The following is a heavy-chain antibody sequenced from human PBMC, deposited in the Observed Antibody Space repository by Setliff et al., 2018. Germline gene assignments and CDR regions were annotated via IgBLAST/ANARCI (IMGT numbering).Heavy chain of an antibody. CDR2: INNGGVSA. Sequence: GGSLRLSCVTSGFAFTSYDMTWVRQAPGKGLEWVASINNGGVSADYTDSVKGRFTISRDNSRNTLYLQMKGLRAEDTAIYYCATSTITTYYFDYWGHGTLVTVSS. J-gene: IGHJ4*01. V-gene: IGHV3-23*01. D-gene: IGHD4-4*01. CDR3: ATSTITTYYFDY. CDR1: GFAFTSYD.